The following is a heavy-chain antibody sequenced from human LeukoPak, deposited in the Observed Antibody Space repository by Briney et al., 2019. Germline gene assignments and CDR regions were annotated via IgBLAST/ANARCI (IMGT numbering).Heavy chain of an antibody. V-gene: IGHV3-53*05. D-gene: IGHD6-19*01. Sequence: PGGYLRLSCAASRFTVSSNYMSWVRPAPGKGLEWVSAIYSGGSTYYADCVKGRFTISRDNSKITLYLQMNSLRAEDTAVYYCASMRYSSPRGFDYWGEGDLVTVSS. CDR1: RFTVSSNY. J-gene: IGHJ4*02. CDR2: IYSGGST. CDR3: ASMRYSSPRGFDY.